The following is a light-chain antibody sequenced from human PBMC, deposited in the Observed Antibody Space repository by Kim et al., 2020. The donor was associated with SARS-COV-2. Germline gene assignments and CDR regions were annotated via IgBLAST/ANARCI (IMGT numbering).Light chain of an antibody. V-gene: IGLV3-10*01. CDR2: EDD. CDR1: ALPKKY. Sequence: YELTQPPSVSVSPGQTARITCSGDALPKKYAHWYQQRSGQAPVLVIYEDDKRPSGIPQRISGSTSGTMATLTITGAQVEDEADYYCQSTDSSGNPSFGG. CDR3: QSTDSSGNPS. J-gene: IGLJ7*01.